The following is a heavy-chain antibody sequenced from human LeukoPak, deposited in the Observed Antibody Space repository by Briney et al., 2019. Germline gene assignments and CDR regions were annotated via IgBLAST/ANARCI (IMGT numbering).Heavy chain of an antibody. CDR1: GGSFSGYY. J-gene: IGHJ4*02. Sequence: PSETLSLTCAVYGGSFSGYYWSWIRQPPGKGLEWIGEINHSGSTNYNPSLKSRVTISVDTSKNQFSLKLSSVTAADTAVYYCARRGYSGYDQQSGCDYWGQGTLVTVSS. CDR3: ARRGYSGYDQQSGCDY. CDR2: INHSGST. V-gene: IGHV4-34*01. D-gene: IGHD5-12*01.